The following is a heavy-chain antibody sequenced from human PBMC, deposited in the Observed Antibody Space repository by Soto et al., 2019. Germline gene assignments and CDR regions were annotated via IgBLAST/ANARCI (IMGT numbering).Heavy chain of an antibody. D-gene: IGHD2-15*01. CDR2: IYYSGST. J-gene: IGHJ5*02. V-gene: IGHV4-59*01. CDR3: ARAGSWYDPNWFKP. Sequence: SETLSLTCTVSGGSISSYYWSWIRQPPGKGLEWIGYIYYSGSTNYNPSLKSRVTISVDTSKNQFSLKLSSVTAADTAVYYCARAGSWYDPNWFKPWGQGTLVTVSS. CDR1: GGSISSYY.